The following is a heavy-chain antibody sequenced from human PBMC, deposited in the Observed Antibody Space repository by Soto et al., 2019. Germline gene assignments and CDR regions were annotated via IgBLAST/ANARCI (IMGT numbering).Heavy chain of an antibody. Sequence: PSETLSLTCTVSGGSISNYYWSWIRQPAGKGLEWIGRFYTSSNTNYNPSLRSRITMSVDTSKNQLSLKLSSVTAADTAVYYCARTKPGDPWFDPWGQGTLVTVSS. V-gene: IGHV4-4*07. CDR1: GGSISNYY. J-gene: IGHJ5*02. CDR2: FYTSSNT. D-gene: IGHD1-1*01. CDR3: ARTKPGDPWFDP.